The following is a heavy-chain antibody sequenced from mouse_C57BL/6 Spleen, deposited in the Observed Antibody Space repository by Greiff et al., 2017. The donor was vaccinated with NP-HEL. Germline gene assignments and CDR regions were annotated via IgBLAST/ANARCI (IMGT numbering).Heavy chain of an antibody. CDR1: GYTFTSYW. CDR2: IHPNSGST. D-gene: IGHD1-1*01. Sequence: VQLQQPGAELVKPGASVKLSCKASGYTFTSYWMHWVKQRPGQGLEWIGMIHPNSGSTNYNEKFKSKATLTVDKSSSTAYMQLSSLTSEDSAVYYCARAVYYGSSDYYAMDYWGQGTSVTVSS. J-gene: IGHJ4*01. V-gene: IGHV1-64*01. CDR3: ARAVYYGSSDYYAMDY.